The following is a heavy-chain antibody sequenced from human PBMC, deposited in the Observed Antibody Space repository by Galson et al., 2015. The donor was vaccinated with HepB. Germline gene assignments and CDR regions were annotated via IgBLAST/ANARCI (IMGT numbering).Heavy chain of an antibody. CDR2: ISGSGGST. J-gene: IGHJ4*02. Sequence: SLRLSCAASGFTFSSYAMSWVRQAPGKGLEWVSAISGSGGSTYYADSVKGRFTISRDNSKNTLYLQMNSLRAEDTAVYYCAKDPYYYDSKGYFDYWGQGTLVTVSS. CDR1: GFTFSSYA. CDR3: AKDPYYYDSKGYFDY. D-gene: IGHD3-22*01. V-gene: IGHV3-23*01.